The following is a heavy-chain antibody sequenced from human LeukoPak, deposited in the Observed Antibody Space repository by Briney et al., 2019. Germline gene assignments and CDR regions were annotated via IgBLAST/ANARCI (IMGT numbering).Heavy chain of an antibody. D-gene: IGHD5-18*01. CDR3: ARDHGYTYGNYFDY. CDR2: INPNSGGT. J-gene: IGHJ4*02. CDR1: GYTFTGYY. V-gene: IGHV1-2*02. Sequence: ASVKVSCKASGYTFTGYYMHWVRQAPGQGLEWMGWINPNSGGTNYAQKFQGRVTMTRDTSISTAYMELSRLSSDDTAVYYCARDHGYTYGNYFDYWGQGTLVTVSS.